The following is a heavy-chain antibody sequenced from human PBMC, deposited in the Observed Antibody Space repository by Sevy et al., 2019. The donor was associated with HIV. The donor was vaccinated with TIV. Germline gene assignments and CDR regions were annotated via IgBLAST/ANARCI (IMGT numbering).Heavy chain of an antibody. CDR2: ISGSGGST. J-gene: IGHJ3*02. Sequence: GGSLGLSCAASGFTFSSYAMSWVRQAPGKGLEWVSAISGSGGSTYYADSVKGRFTISRDNAKNTLYLQMNSLRAEDTAVYYCAKDQEYGSPEDAFDIWGQGTMVTVSS. V-gene: IGHV3-23*01. CDR3: AKDQEYGSPEDAFDI. D-gene: IGHD6-6*01. CDR1: GFTFSSYA.